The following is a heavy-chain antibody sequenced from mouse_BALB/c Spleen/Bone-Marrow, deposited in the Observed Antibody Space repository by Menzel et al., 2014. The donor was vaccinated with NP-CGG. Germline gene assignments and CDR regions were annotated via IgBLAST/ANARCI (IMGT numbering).Heavy chain of an antibody. V-gene: IGHV1-9*01. J-gene: IGHJ3*01. CDR2: ILPGSGIT. Sequence: AQLVESGAELMKPGASVKISCKATGYTFNSYWIEWVKQRPGHGLEWIGEILPGSGITNYNEKFKVKATFNADSSSNTAYMQLSSLTSEDSAVYYCARSPYWGQGTLVTVSA. CDR1: GYTFNSYW. CDR3: ARSPY.